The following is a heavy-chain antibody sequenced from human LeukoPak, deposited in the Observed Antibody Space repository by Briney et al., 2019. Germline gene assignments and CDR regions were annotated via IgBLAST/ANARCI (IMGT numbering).Heavy chain of an antibody. CDR2: MNPNSGNT. V-gene: IGHV1-8*03. Sequence: ASVKVSCKASGYTFTSYDINCVRHATGHGLERMGCMNPNSGNTGYAQKFQGRVTITRNTPISTAYMELSSRRSEDRAVYYCARGGYSGYDPAFDYWGQGTLVTVSS. J-gene: IGHJ4*02. CDR3: ARGGYSGYDPAFDY. CDR1: GYTFTSYD. D-gene: IGHD5-12*01.